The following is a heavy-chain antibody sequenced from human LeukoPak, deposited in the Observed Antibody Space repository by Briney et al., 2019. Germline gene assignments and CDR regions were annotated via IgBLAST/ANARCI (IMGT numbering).Heavy chain of an antibody. V-gene: IGHV3-21*01. J-gene: IGHJ4*02. CDR1: GFTFSSYA. Sequence: GGSLRLSCAASGFTFSSYAMHWVRQAPGKGLEWVSSISSSSYIYYADSVKGRFTISRDNAKNSLYLQMNSLRAEDTAVYYCARDQQLEAGQDYWGQGTLATVSS. D-gene: IGHD6-13*01. CDR3: ARDQQLEAGQDY. CDR2: ISSSSYI.